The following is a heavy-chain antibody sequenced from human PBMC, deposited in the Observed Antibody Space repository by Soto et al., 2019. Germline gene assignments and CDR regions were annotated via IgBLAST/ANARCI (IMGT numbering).Heavy chain of an antibody. CDR1: GYTFTSYY. D-gene: IGHD5-18*01. V-gene: IGHV1-46*01. CDR3: AREGYVDTAMVYYYYGMDV. Sequence: ASVKVSCKASGYTFTSYYMHWVRQAPGQGLEWMGIINPSGGSTSYAQKFQGRVTMTRDTSTSTVYMELSSLRSEDTAVYYCAREGYVDTAMVYYYYGMDVWGQGTSVTVSS. CDR2: INPSGGST. J-gene: IGHJ6*02.